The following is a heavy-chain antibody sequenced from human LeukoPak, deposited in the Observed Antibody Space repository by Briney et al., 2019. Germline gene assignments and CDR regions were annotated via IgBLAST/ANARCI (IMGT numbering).Heavy chain of an antibody. J-gene: IGHJ3*02. D-gene: IGHD6-13*01. Sequence: ASVKVSCKASGGTFSSYAISWVRQAPGQGLEWMGRIIPILGIANYAQKFQGRVTITADKSTSTAYMELSSLRSEDTAVYYCARDQGIAAAGDFSDALDIWGQGTMVTVSS. V-gene: IGHV1-69*04. CDR2: IIPILGIA. CDR1: GGTFSSYA. CDR3: ARDQGIAAAGDFSDALDI.